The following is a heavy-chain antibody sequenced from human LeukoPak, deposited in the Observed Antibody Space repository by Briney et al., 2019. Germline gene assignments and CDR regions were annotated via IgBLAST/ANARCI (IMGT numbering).Heavy chain of an antibody. J-gene: IGHJ2*01. Sequence: SETLSLTCAVYGGSFSGYYWSWIRQPPGKGLEWIGEINHSGSTNYNPSPKSRVTISVDTSKDQFSLKLSSVTAADTAVYYCARGSRGVVVAVPYWYFDLWGRGTLVTVSS. CDR1: GGSFSGYY. V-gene: IGHV4-34*01. CDR2: INHSGST. D-gene: IGHD2-15*01. CDR3: ARGSRGVVVAVPYWYFDL.